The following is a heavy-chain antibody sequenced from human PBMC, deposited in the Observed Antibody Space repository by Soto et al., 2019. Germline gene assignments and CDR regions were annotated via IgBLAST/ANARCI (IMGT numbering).Heavy chain of an antibody. Sequence: ASVKVSCKASGYTFTSYDINWVRQATGQGLEWMGWMNPNSGNTGYAQKFQGRVTMTRSTSISTAYMELSSLRSEDTAVYYCARAFSSYQLLSRHYYGMDVWGQGTTVTVSS. CDR2: MNPNSGNT. D-gene: IGHD2-2*01. V-gene: IGHV1-8*01. CDR1: GYTFTSYD. J-gene: IGHJ6*02. CDR3: ARAFSSYQLLSRHYYGMDV.